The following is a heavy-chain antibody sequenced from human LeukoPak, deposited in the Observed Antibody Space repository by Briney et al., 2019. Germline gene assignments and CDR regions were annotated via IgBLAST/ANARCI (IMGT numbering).Heavy chain of an antibody. CDR2: ISYDGSNK. CDR3: ARDPSSSWFYWNDY. CDR1: GFTFSSYA. D-gene: IGHD6-13*01. Sequence: GGSLRLSCAASGFTFSSYAMHWVRQAPGKGLEWVAVISYDGSNKYYADSVKGRFTISRDNAKNSLYLQINSLRAEDTAVYYCARDPSSSWFYWNDYWGQGTLVTVSS. J-gene: IGHJ4*02. V-gene: IGHV3-30*04.